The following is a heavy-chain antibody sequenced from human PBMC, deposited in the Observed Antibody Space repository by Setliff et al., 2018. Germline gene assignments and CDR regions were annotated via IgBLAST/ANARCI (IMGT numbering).Heavy chain of an antibody. D-gene: IGHD1-26*01. V-gene: IGHV3-21*04. CDR3: ARERVGRYYYYHKDV. CDR1: GFTFSSYS. Sequence: PGESLKISCAASGFTFSSYSMNWVRQAPGKGLEWVSSISSSSYRYYADSVKGRFIISRDNAKNSLYLQMNSLRDEDTAVYYCARERVGRYYYYHKDVWGKGTTVTVSS. CDR2: ISSSSYR. J-gene: IGHJ6*03.